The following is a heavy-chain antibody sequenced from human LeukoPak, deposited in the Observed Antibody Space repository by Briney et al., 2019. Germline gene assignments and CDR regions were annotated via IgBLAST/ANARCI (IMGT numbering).Heavy chain of an antibody. J-gene: IGHJ4*02. CDR2: ISSSGSTI. Sequence: PGGSLRLSCAASGFTFSDYYMSWIRQAPGKGLEWVSYISSSGSTIYYADSVKGRFTISRDNAKNSLYLQVNSLRAEDTAVYYCARDYIVATFNDYWGQGTLVTVSS. D-gene: IGHD5-12*01. CDR1: GFTFSDYY. V-gene: IGHV3-11*01. CDR3: ARDYIVATFNDY.